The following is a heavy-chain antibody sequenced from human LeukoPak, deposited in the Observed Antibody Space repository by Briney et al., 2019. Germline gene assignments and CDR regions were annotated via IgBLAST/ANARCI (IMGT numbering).Heavy chain of an antibody. Sequence: SETLSLTCTASGYSISSVYYWCWIRQPPGKGLECIGTIYHSGSTYYNTSLKSRVTISIDTSKHPFSLKLTSVTAASTASSYCARDRFGTPLNWLDPGGKGNRVSVFS. J-gene: IGHJ5*02. CDR1: GYSISSVYY. V-gene: IGHV4-38-2*02. D-gene: IGHD3-3*01. CDR2: IYHSGST. CDR3: ARDRFGTPLNWLDP.